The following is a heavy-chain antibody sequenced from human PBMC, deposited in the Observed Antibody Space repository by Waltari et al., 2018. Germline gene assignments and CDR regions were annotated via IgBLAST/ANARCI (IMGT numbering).Heavy chain of an antibody. CDR2: ISGSGGST. D-gene: IGHD6-19*01. Sequence: EVQLLESGGGLVQPGGSLRLSCAASGFTFRSSAMSWVRQAPGKGLEWVSAISGSGGSTYYADSVKGRFTISRDNSKNTLYLQMNSLRAEDTAVYYCAKDGGYSSGWYGYWGQGTLVTVSS. CDR1: GFTFRSSA. J-gene: IGHJ4*02. V-gene: IGHV3-23*01. CDR3: AKDGGYSSGWYGY.